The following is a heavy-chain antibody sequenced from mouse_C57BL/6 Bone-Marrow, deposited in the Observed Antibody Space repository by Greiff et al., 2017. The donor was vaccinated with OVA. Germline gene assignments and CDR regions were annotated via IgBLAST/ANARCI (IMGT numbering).Heavy chain of an antibody. Sequence: EVQLQQSGPELVKPGASVKISCKASGYTFTDYYMNWVKQSHGKSLEWIGDINPNNGGTSYNQKFKGKATLTVDKSSSTAYMELRSLTSEDSAVYYCAIPPYYDGSSYGFAYWGQGTLVTVSA. CDR3: AIPPYYDGSSYGFAY. CDR2: INPNNGGT. D-gene: IGHD1-1*01. V-gene: IGHV1-26*01. CDR1: GYTFTDYY. J-gene: IGHJ3*01.